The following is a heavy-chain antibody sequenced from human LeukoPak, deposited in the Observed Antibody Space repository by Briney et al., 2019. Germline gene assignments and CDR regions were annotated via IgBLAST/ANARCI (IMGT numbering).Heavy chain of an antibody. J-gene: IGHJ4*02. Sequence: GGSLRLSCTASDFNFNTYTIDWVRQAPGKGLEWVSSISSRSSYIYYADALRDRFSTSRDNAKNSVYLQMDGLRVEDTAVYYCAKIDDYYKHFDSWGQGTLATVSS. V-gene: IGHV3-21*01. D-gene: IGHD2-21*02. CDR1: DFNFNTYT. CDR3: AKIDDYYKHFDS. CDR2: ISSRSSYI.